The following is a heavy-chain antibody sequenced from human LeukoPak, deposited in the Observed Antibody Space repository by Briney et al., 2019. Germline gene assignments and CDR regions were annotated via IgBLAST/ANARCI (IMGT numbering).Heavy chain of an antibody. V-gene: IGHV4-61*02. CDR1: GGSISSGSYY. D-gene: IGHD6-13*01. CDR3: AREVGQAGYSSSWEQFYYYYYYMDV. J-gene: IGHJ6*03. Sequence: SQTLSLTCTVSGGSISSGSYYLSWIRQPAGKGLEWIGRIYTSGSTNYNPSLKSRVTISVDTSKNQFSLKLSSVTAADTAVYYCAREVGQAGYSSSWEQFYYYYYYMDVWGKGTTVTVSS. CDR2: IYTSGST.